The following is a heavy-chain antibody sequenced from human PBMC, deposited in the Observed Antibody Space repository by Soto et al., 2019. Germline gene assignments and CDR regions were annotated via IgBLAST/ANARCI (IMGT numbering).Heavy chain of an antibody. CDR3: TTSGERGARFDY. CDR1: GFTVSSNY. J-gene: IGHJ4*02. D-gene: IGHD1-26*01. V-gene: IGHV3-53*01. CDR2: IYSSGTT. Sequence: PGGSLRLCCVASGFTVSSNYMNWIRQGPGKGLEWVSVIYSSGTTYYADSVKGRFTISGDNSRNTFYLHMNSLRAEDTAVYYCTTSGERGARFDYWGRGTLVTVSS.